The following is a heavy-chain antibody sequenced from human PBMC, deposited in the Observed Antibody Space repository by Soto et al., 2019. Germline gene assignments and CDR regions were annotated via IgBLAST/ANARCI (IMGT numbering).Heavy chain of an antibody. CDR1: GISLSTSGVG. D-gene: IGHD1-1*01. J-gene: IGHJ3*02. V-gene: IGHV2-5*01. CDR3: ARGLATLPVFAFDI. CDR2: VYWNDDK. Sequence: QITLKRSGPTLVQPTQTLTLTCTLSGISLSTSGVGLGWIRQTPGKALEWLALVYWNDDKHYSPSLKSRLTITKDTSKNQAILTMTNMDPVDTATYFCARGLATLPVFAFDIWGQGTVVTVSS.